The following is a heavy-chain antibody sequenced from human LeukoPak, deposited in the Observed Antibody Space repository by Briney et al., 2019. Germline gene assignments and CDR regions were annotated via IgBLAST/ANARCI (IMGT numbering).Heavy chain of an antibody. J-gene: IGHJ4*02. Sequence: GGSLRLSCAASGFTFSTYNINWVRQAPGKGLEWVSYISSSSSTVYYADSVKGRFTISRDNAKNSLYLQMNSLRDEDTAVYYCARESAIFVPFDYWGQGTLVTVSS. CDR1: GFTFSTYN. CDR3: ARESAIFVPFDY. CDR2: ISSSSSTV. V-gene: IGHV3-48*02. D-gene: IGHD3-3*01.